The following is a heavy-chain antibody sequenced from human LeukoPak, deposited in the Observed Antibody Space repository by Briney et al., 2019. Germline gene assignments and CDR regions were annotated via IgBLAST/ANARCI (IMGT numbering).Heavy chain of an antibody. CDR1: GGSFSGYY. CDR2: INHSGST. Sequence: SETLSLTCAAYGGSFSGYYWSWIRQPPGKGLEWIGEINHSGSTNYNPSLKSRVTISVDTSKNQFSLKLSSVTAADTAVYYCASDPFLDAFDIWGQGTMVTVSS. CDR3: ASDPFLDAFDI. V-gene: IGHV4-34*01. D-gene: IGHD2/OR15-2a*01. J-gene: IGHJ3*02.